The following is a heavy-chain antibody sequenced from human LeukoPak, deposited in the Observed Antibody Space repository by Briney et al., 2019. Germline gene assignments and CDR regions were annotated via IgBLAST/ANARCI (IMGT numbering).Heavy chain of an antibody. D-gene: IGHD6-19*01. CDR3: ARGPGVAVAGTGAFDI. V-gene: IGHV4-34*01. J-gene: IGHJ3*02. Sequence: PSETLSLTCAVYGGSFSGYYWSWIRQPPGKGLEWIGEINHSGSTNYNPSLKSRVTISVDTSKNQFSLKLSSVTAADTAVYYCARGPGVAVAGTGAFDIWGQGTMVTVSS. CDR2: INHSGST. CDR1: GGSFSGYY.